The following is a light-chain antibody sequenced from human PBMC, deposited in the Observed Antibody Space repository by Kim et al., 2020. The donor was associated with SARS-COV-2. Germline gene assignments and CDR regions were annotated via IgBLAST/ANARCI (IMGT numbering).Light chain of an antibody. V-gene: IGKV1-27*01. J-gene: IGKJ4*01. CDR1: QGISTH. Sequence: AYVGDRVTITCRASQGISTHLAWYQQKPGEIPKLLIYAASTLQSGVPSRFSGSGSGTDFTLTINGLQSEDVATYYCQKYDGAPLAFGGGTKVDIK. CDR2: AAS. CDR3: QKYDGAPLA.